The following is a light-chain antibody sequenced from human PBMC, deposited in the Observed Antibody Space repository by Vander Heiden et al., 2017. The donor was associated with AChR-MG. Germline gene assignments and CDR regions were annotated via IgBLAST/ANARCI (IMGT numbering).Light chain of an antibody. Sequence: QSVLTQPPSASGTPGQRVTLSCSGTNSNIGSGYIHWYPPLPATAPTALIHRNYQRPSGVPDRSSASKSGAAASRAISGLRSEDEAHYYCAAWDDSLSGWVFGGGTKLTVL. CDR3: AAWDDSLSGWV. V-gene: IGLV1-47*01. J-gene: IGLJ3*02. CDR2: RNY. CDR1: NSNIGSGY.